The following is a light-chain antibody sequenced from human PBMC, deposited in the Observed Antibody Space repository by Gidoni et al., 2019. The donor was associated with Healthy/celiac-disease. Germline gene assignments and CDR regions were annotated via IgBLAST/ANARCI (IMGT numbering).Light chain of an antibody. CDR1: QRVSSN. J-gene: IGKJ2*01. CDR2: GAA. CDR3: QQYNNWPLYT. Sequence: EIVMTQSPATMSVSQGERATLSCRASQRVSSNLAGYQQKPSQAPRLLIYGAATRATGIPARFSGSGSGTEFTLTISSLQSEDFAVYYCQQYNNWPLYTFGQGTKLEIK. V-gene: IGKV3D-15*01.